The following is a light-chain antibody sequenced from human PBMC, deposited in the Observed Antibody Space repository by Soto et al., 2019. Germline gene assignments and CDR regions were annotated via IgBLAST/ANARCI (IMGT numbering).Light chain of an antibody. CDR3: QQYGSSPIT. V-gene: IGKV3-20*01. CDR2: GAF. Sequence: EIVLTQSPASLSLSPGERATLSCRASPSVTNFLAWYQQKPGQAPRLLIYGAFNRATGIPARFSGSGSGTDFTLTISRLEPEDFALYYCQQYGSSPITFGQGTRLEIK. CDR1: PSVTNF. J-gene: IGKJ5*01.